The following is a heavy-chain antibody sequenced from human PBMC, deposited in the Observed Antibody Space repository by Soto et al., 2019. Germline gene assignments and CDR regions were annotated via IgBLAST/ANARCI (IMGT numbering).Heavy chain of an antibody. CDR1: GYTFTSYD. D-gene: IGHD2-21*02. V-gene: IGHV1-8*01. CDR3: ARKLAYCGGDCYPVGY. CDR2: MNPNSGNT. Sequence: QVQLVQSGAEVKKPGASVKVSCKASGYTFTSYDINWVRQATGQGLEWMGWMNPNSGNTGNAQKFQGRVTMTRNTSISTSDMELSSLRSENTAVYYCARKLAYCGGDCYPVGYWGQGTLDTVSS. J-gene: IGHJ4*02.